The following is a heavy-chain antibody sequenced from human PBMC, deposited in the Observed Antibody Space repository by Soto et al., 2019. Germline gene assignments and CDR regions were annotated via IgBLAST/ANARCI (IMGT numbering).Heavy chain of an antibody. V-gene: IGHV4-34*01. J-gene: IGHJ6*02. CDR2: INHSGST. CDR3: ARGGYSYGLRYYYYGMDV. D-gene: IGHD5-18*01. CDR1: GGSFSGYY. Sequence: SETLSLTCAVYGGSFSGYYWSWIRQPPGKGLEWIGEINHSGSTNYNPSLKSRVTISVDTSKNQFSLKLSSVTVADTAVYYCARGGYSYGLRYYYYGMDVWGQGTTVTVSS.